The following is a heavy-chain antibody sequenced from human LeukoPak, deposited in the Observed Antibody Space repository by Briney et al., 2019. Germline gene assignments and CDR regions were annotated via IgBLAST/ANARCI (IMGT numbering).Heavy chain of an antibody. Sequence: GGSLRLSCAASGFTFSNAWMSWVRQAPGKGLEWVGRIKSKTDGGTTDYAAHVKGRFTISRDDSKNTLYLQMNSLKTEDTAVYYCTSSTMVRGVTIYWYFDLWGRGTLVTVSS. J-gene: IGHJ2*01. V-gene: IGHV3-15*01. CDR2: IKSKTDGGTT. CDR3: TSSTMVRGVTIYWYFDL. D-gene: IGHD3-10*01. CDR1: GFTFSNAW.